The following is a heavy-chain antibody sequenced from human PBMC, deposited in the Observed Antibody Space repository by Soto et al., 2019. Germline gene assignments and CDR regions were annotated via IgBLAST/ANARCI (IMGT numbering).Heavy chain of an antibody. CDR3: ARESDTVVVPAATRQDDAFDI. CDR1: GYTFTSYA. CDR2: INADSGNT. J-gene: IGHJ3*02. V-gene: IGHV1-3*01. D-gene: IGHD2-2*01. Sequence: ASVKVSCKASGYTFTSYAMHWVRQAPGQRLEWMGWINADSGNTKYSQKFQGRVTMTRDTSISTAYMELSRLRSDDTAVYYCARESDTVVVPAATRQDDAFDIWGQGTMVTVS.